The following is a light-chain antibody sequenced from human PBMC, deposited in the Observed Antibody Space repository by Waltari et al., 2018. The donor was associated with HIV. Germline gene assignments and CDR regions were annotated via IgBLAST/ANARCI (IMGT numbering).Light chain of an antibody. CDR2: DVN. J-gene: IGLJ3*02. CDR3: CSYEGNFHVL. CDR1: SSDVGGYNL. V-gene: IGLV2-11*01. Sequence: QSALTQPPSVSGSPGQSITISCTGTSSDVGGYNLVSWYQQNPGKAPKFIIYDVNKRPSGGPDRCSGAKSGNTASLTISGLQAEEEADYYCCSYEGNFHVLFGGGTKLTVL.